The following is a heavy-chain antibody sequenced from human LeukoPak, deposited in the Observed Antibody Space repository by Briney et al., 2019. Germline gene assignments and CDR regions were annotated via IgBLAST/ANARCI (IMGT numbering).Heavy chain of an antibody. CDR3: ARSRPDLGVMDV. CDR2: MNPNSGNT. CDR1: GYTFTSYD. Sequence: GASVKVSCKASGYTFTSYDINWVRQATGQGLEWMGWMNPNSGNTGYAQKFQGRVTMTRNTSISTAYMELSSLRSDDTAVYYCARSRPDLGVMDVWGKGTTVTVSS. J-gene: IGHJ6*04. D-gene: IGHD2-2*01. V-gene: IGHV1-8*01.